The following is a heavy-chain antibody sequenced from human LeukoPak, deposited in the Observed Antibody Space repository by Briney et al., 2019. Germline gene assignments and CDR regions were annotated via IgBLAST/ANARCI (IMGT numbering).Heavy chain of an antibody. D-gene: IGHD3-10*01. V-gene: IGHV4-39*07. Sequence: KPSETLSLTCTVSGGSISSSSYYWGWIRQPPGKGLEWIGSIYYSGSTYYNPSLKSRVTISVDTSKNQFSLQLNSVTPEDTAVYYCARDRITMVRGVIFLTGYYYYMDVWGKGTTVTISS. CDR3: ARDRITMVRGVIFLTGYYYYMDV. CDR1: GGSISSSSYY. J-gene: IGHJ6*03. CDR2: IYYSGST.